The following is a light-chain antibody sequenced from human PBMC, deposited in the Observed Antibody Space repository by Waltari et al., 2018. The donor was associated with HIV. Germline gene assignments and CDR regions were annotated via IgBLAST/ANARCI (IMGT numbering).Light chain of an antibody. CDR2: DVS. Sequence: QSALTQPASVSGSPGKSTTISCTGASSDVGGYNYVSWYQQHPGKAPKLMIYDVSNRPSGVSNRFSGSKSGNTASLTISGLQAEDEADYYCSSYTSSSTLEVFGGGTKLTVL. CDR3: SSYTSSSTLEV. V-gene: IGLV2-14*03. CDR1: SSDVGGYNY. J-gene: IGLJ3*02.